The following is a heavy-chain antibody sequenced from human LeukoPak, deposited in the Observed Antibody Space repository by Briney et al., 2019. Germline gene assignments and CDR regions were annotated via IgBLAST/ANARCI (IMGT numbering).Heavy chain of an antibody. Sequence: GGSLRLSCAASGFTFSSYAMSWVRQAPGKGLEWVSAISGSGGSTYYADSVKGRFTISRDNCKNTMYLQMNSLRAEDTGVYYCAKDFWGGVGNHDYWGQGTLVTVSS. V-gene: IGHV3-23*01. CDR3: AKDFWGGVGNHDY. CDR1: GFTFSSYA. J-gene: IGHJ4*02. D-gene: IGHD3-16*01. CDR2: ISGSGGST.